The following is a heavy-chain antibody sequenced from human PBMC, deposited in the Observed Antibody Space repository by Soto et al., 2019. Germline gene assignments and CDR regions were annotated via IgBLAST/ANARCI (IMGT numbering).Heavy chain of an antibody. CDR2: ISWNSGSI. CDR3: AKAYGGSGGPFGY. J-gene: IGHJ4*02. CDR1: GFRFEDYA. V-gene: IGHV3-9*01. Sequence: EVQLVESGGGLVQPGRSLRLSCAASGFRFEDYAMHCVRQAPGKGLEWVSGISWNSGSIGYSDSVKGRFTISRDNAKNPLYLHMNSLGPEDTAVYYCAKAYGGSGGPFGYCSQGILVTVSS. D-gene: IGHD2-21*01.